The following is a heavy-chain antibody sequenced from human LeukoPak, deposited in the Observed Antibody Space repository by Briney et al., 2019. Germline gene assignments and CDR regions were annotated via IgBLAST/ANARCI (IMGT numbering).Heavy chain of an antibody. CDR1: GFTFSTFD. V-gene: IGHV3-23*01. J-gene: IGHJ4*02. Sequence: PGDSVRLFCVASGFTFSTFDMSGVRQPPGKALEWVATISGSGTTTNYADSVKGRFTVSRDICRNPLHLQMSSLKAEDTSIYYCAKDQSFSDWGQGTLVTVSS. D-gene: IGHD3-3*02. CDR3: AKDQSFSD. CDR2: ISGSGTTT.